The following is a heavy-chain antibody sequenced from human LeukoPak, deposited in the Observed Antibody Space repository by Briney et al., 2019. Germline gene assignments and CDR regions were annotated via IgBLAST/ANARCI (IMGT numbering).Heavy chain of an antibody. V-gene: IGHV3-21*01. CDR1: GFTFSSYE. CDR3: ASSGWLLDHFDY. CDR2: ISSSSSYI. J-gene: IGHJ4*02. D-gene: IGHD3-9*01. Sequence: PGGSLRLSCAASGFTFSSYEMNWVRQAPGKGLEWVSSISSSSSYIYYADSVKGRFTISRDNAKNSLYLQMNSLRAEDTAVYYCASSGWLLDHFDYWGQGTLVTVSS.